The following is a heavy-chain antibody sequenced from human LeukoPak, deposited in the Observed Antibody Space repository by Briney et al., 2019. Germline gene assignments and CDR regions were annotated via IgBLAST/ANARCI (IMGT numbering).Heavy chain of an antibody. V-gene: IGHV3-48*03. CDR2: INGPGTDI. J-gene: IGHJ6*02. CDR3: ARGNYGMDV. CDR1: GFTFSSYE. Sequence: PGGSLRLSCAASGFTFSSYEMTWIRQAPGKGLEWVSYINGPGTDINYADSVKGRFTISRDNAKNSLYLQMNSLRAEDTGEYYCARGNYGMDVWGQGTTVTVSS.